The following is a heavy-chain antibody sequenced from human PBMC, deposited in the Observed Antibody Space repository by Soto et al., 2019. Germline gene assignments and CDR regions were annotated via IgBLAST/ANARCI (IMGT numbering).Heavy chain of an antibody. CDR2: INHSGST. J-gene: IGHJ6*03. CDR1: GGSFSGYY. D-gene: IGHD3-3*01. V-gene: IGHV4-34*01. CDR3: ARGYYDFWSGYYQPQPSYYMDV. Sequence: QVQLQQWGAGLLKPSETLSLTCAVYGGSFSGYYWSWIRQPPGKGLEWIGEINHSGSTNYNPSLKSRVTISVDTSKNQFSLKLSSVTAADTAVYYCARGYYDFWSGYYQPQPSYYMDVWGKGTTVTVSS.